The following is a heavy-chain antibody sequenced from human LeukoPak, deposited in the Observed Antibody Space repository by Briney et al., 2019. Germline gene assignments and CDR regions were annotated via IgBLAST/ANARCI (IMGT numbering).Heavy chain of an antibody. J-gene: IGHJ6*04. V-gene: IGHV3-30*18. D-gene: IGHD3-10*02. Sequence: GRSLRLSCAASGFSFSTYGMHWVRQAPGKGLEWVGVISYDGRNKYYQDSVKGRFTISRDNAKNSLYLQMNSLRAEDTAVYYCAELGITMIGGVWGKGTTVTISS. CDR2: ISYDGRNK. CDR1: GFSFSTYG. CDR3: AELGITMIGGV.